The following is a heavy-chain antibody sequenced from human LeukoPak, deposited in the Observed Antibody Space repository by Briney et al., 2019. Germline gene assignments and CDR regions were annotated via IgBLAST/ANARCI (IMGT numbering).Heavy chain of an antibody. Sequence: ASVKVSCKASGYTFTSYYMHWVRQAPGQGLEWMGIINPSGGSTSYAQKFQGRVTMTRDMSTSTVYMELSSLRSEDTAVYYCARDPGYSSSPAGWFDPWGQGTLVTVSS. J-gene: IGHJ5*02. D-gene: IGHD6-6*01. CDR1: GYTFTSYY. CDR2: INPSGGST. CDR3: ARDPGYSSSPAGWFDP. V-gene: IGHV1-46*01.